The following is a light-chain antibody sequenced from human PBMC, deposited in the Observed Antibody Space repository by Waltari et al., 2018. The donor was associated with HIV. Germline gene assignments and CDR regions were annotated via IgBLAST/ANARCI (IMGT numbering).Light chain of an antibody. J-gene: IGLJ2*01. V-gene: IGLV1-44*01. Sequence: QSVLTQPPSASVTPGQRVTISCSGSSSNIGSNTLNWYQQLPGTAPKLLIYSNSQQPSGVPDRCSGSKAGTSASLAIRGLQSEDEADYYCAAWDDSLNGVVFGGGTKLTVL. CDR3: AAWDDSLNGVV. CDR1: SSNIGSNT. CDR2: SNS.